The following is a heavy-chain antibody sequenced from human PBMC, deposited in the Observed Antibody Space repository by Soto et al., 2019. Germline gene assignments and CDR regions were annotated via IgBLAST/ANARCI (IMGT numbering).Heavy chain of an antibody. D-gene: IGHD6-13*01. CDR1: GFTFSNFG. J-gene: IGHJ4*02. CDR3: ARFWGPVTAAVDDY. V-gene: IGHV3-30*03. Sequence: QVQLVESGGGVVQPGRSLRLSCAASGFTFSNFGMQWVRQAPGKGLEWVASISYDGNIKYSAASVKGRFTISRDNSKITLSLHMNSLRSEDPAVYYCARFWGPVTAAVDDYWGQGTLVTVSS. CDR2: ISYDGNIK.